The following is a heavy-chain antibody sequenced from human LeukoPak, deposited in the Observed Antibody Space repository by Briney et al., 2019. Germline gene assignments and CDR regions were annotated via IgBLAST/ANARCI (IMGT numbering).Heavy chain of an antibody. V-gene: IGHV4-38-2*01. CDR2: IYHSGST. Sequence: NPSETLSLTCAVSGYSISSGYYWGWIRQPPGKGLEWIGSIYHSGSTYYNPSLKSRVTISVDTSKNQFSLKLSSVTAADTAVYYCARLGYCSGGSCYSAFDIWGQGTMVTVSS. CDR1: GYSISSGYY. CDR3: ARLGYCSGGSCYSAFDI. J-gene: IGHJ3*02. D-gene: IGHD2-15*01.